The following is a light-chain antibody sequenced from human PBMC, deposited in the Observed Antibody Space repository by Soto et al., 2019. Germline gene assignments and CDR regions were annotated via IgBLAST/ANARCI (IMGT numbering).Light chain of an antibody. J-gene: IGKJ4*01. Sequence: EIGRTQAPATLSLSPGERATLSCRASQRVSSYLASYQQNPGQAPRLLIYDTSNRPTGIPARFSCSRSGTDFTLTIGSLEPDDFAVYYCQQRSDCLSTFGVGTKVQIK. CDR2: DTS. CDR1: QRVSSY. V-gene: IGKV3-11*01. CDR3: QQRSDCLST.